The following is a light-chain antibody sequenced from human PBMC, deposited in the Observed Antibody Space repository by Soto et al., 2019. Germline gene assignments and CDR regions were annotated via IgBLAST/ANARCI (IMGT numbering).Light chain of an antibody. CDR3: CPHRGYISFYV. J-gene: IGLJ1*01. CDR2: EVS. CDR1: SSDIGAYNY. Sequence: QSALAQPASVSGSPGQSITISCTGTSSDIGAYNYVSFYQQHPGKVPKLIISEVSNRPSGVSNRFSGSKSGNTAYLTISGLQAQDEADYYCCPHRGYISFYVFGTGTKVTVL. V-gene: IGLV2-14*01.